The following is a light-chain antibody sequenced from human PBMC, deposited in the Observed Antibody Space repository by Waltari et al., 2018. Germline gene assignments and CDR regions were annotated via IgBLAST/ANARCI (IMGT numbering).Light chain of an antibody. CDR1: QSISSY. CDR2: ASS. CDR3: QQSFSSPPT. Sequence: DIQMTQSPSSLSASVGDRITITCRASQSISSYLNWYYHTPGRAPKVLIYASSSLQSGVPSRFRGSGSGTDFTLTISSLQPEDFATYYCQQSFSSPPTFGQGTKVEIK. V-gene: IGKV1-39*01. J-gene: IGKJ1*01.